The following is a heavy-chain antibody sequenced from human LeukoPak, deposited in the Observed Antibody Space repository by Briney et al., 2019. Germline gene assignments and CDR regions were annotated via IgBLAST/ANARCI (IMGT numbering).Heavy chain of an antibody. D-gene: IGHD3-3*01. CDR3: ASKDDFWSGYNY. CDR2: ISSSSSYI. J-gene: IGHJ4*02. V-gene: IGHV3-21*01. CDR1: GFTFSSYS. Sequence: GGSLRLSCAASGFTFSSYSMNWVRQAPGKGLEWVSSISSSSSYIYYADSVKGRFTISRDNAENSLYLQMNSLRAEDTAVYYCASKDDFWSGYNYWGQGTLVTVSS.